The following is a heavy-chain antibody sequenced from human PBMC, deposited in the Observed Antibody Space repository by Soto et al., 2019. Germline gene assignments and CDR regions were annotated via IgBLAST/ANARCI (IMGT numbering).Heavy chain of an antibody. Sequence: SQTLSLTCAISGDSVSSNSAAWNWIRQSLSRGLEWLGRTYYRSKWYNDYAVSVKSRITINPDTSKNQFSLQLNSVTPEDTAVYYCARARGSTFSYYYGMDVWGQGTTVTVS. D-gene: IGHD3-16*01. CDR2: TYYRSKWYN. CDR1: GDSVSSNSAA. J-gene: IGHJ6*02. V-gene: IGHV6-1*01. CDR3: ARARGSTFSYYYGMDV.